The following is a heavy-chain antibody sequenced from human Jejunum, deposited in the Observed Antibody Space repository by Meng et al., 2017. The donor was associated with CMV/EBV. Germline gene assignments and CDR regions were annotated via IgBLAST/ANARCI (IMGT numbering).Heavy chain of an antibody. Sequence: FSFSRNGMTWVRQAPGKGLEWVANINEDGGEIYYVDSLKGRFTISRDNAKNSLYLQMNSLRAEDSAVYYCARITTFGTGLHGMDVWGQGTTVTVSS. CDR1: FSFSRNG. CDR3: ARITTFGTGLHGMDV. V-gene: IGHV3-7*01. CDR2: INEDGGEI. J-gene: IGHJ6*02. D-gene: IGHD3-3*01.